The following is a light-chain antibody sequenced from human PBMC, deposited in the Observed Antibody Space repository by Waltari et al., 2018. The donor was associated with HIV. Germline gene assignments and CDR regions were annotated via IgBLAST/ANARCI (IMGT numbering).Light chain of an antibody. CDR3: QQFNSYPFT. Sequence: ATQLPQPPLSLSASVGDRVTISCRASQANNSHLACYQQNPGKAPKVLMYDASSLESRVPSRFIGSGSGTGFTLTICGLQPSDFSTYYCQQFNSYPFTSGGGTKVEIK. CDR2: DAS. CDR1: QANNSH. J-gene: IGKJ4*02. V-gene: IGKV1-13*02.